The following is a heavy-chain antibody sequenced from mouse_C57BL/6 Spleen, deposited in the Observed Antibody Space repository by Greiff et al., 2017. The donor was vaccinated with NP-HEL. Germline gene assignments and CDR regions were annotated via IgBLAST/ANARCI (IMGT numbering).Heavy chain of an antibody. CDR3: ARRDSSGYHFDY. Sequence: QVQLQQSGAELMKPGASVKLSCKATGYTFTGYWIEWVKQRPGHGLEWIGEILPGSGSTNYTEKFKGKATFTADTSSNTAYMQLSSLTTEDSAIYYGARRDSSGYHFDYWGQGTTLTVSS. CDR2: ILPGSGST. J-gene: IGHJ2*01. D-gene: IGHD3-2*02. CDR1: GYTFTGYW. V-gene: IGHV1-9*01.